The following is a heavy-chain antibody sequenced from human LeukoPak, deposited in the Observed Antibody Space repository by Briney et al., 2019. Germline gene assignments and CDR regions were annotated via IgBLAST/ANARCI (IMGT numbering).Heavy chain of an antibody. CDR3: ARQYSSGWDTIDAFDI. J-gene: IGHJ3*02. D-gene: IGHD6-19*01. V-gene: IGHV4-34*01. CDR2: INHSGST. Sequence: SETLSLTCAVYGGSFSGYYWSWIRQPPGKGLEWIGEINHSGSTNYNPSLKSRVTISVDTSKDQFSLKLSSVTAADTAVYYCARQYSSGWDTIDAFDIWGQGTMVTVSS. CDR1: GGSFSGYY.